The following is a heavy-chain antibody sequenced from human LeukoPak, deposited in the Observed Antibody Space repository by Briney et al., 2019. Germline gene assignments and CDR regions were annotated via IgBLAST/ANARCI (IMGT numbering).Heavy chain of an antibody. Sequence: SGPTLVKPTQTLTLTCTFSGFSLSTSGVGVGWIRQPPGKALEWLALIYWDDDKRYSPTLKSRLTITKDTSKNHVVLTMTNMDPVDTATYYCAREDCSSTSCYADYWGQGTLVTVSS. D-gene: IGHD2-2*01. CDR2: IYWDDDK. CDR3: AREDCSSTSCYADY. J-gene: IGHJ4*02. V-gene: IGHV2-5*02. CDR1: GFSLSTSGVG.